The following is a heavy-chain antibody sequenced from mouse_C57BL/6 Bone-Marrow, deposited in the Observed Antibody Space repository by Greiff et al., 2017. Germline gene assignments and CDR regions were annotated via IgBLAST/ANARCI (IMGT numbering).Heavy chain of an antibody. CDR3: ARRGTTVVAHFDY. V-gene: IGHV5-4*01. Sequence: EVQGVESGGGLVKPGGSLKLSCAASGFTFSSYAMSWVRQTPEKRLEWVATISVGGSYTYYPDNVKGRFTISRDNAKNNLYLQMSHLKSEDTAMYYCARRGTTVVAHFDYWGQGTTLTVSS. D-gene: IGHD1-1*01. J-gene: IGHJ2*01. CDR1: GFTFSSYA. CDR2: ISVGGSYT.